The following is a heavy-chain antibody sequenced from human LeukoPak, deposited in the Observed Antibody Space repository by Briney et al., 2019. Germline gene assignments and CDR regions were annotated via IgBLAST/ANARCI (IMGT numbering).Heavy chain of an antibody. CDR2: LSWNSGSI. J-gene: IGHJ4*02. V-gene: IGHV3-9*01. CDR3: AKASLGYCSGGSCFFDY. CDR1: GFTFDDYA. Sequence: PGGSLRLSCAASGFTFDDYAMHWVRPAPGKGLEGVSGLSWNSGSIGYADSVKGRFTISRDNAKNSLYLQMNSLRAEDTALYYCAKASLGYCSGGSCFFDYWGQGTLVTVSS. D-gene: IGHD2-15*01.